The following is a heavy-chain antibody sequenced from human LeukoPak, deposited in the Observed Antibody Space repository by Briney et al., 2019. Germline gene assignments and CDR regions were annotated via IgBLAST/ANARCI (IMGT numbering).Heavy chain of an antibody. D-gene: IGHD5-18*01. J-gene: IGHJ4*02. CDR3: ARHRSGAYSYGVLDY. CDR2: IYYSGNT. CDR1: GGSISSSSYH. Sequence: SETLSLTCTVSGGSISSSSYHWGWIRQPPGKGLEWIGSIYYSGNTYYNPSLKSRVTISVDTSKNLFSLKLSSVTAADTAVYYCARHRSGAYSYGVLDYWGQGTLVTVSS. V-gene: IGHV4-39*01.